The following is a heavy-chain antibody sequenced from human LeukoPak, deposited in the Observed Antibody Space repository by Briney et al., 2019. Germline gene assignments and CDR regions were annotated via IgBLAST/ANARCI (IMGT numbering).Heavy chain of an antibody. J-gene: IGHJ4*02. CDR2: IYYSGST. CDR1: GGSISNYY. Sequence: PSETLSLTCTVSGGSISNYYWSWIRQPPGKGLEWIGYIYYSGSTNYNPSLKNRVTISVDTSKNQFSLKLSSVTAADTAVYYCARGNPPNHPLGYWGQGTLVTVSS. CDR3: ARGNPPNHPLGY. V-gene: IGHV4-59*01.